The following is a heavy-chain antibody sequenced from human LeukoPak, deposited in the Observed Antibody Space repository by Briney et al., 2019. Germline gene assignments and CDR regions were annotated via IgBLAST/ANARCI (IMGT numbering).Heavy chain of an antibody. Sequence: SETLSLTCTVSGGSISSSSYYWGWIRQPPGKGLEWIGSIYYSGSTYYNPSLKSRVTISVDTSKNQFSLTLTSVTAADTAVYYCARKWELLSYFDYWGQGTLVTVSS. CDR2: IYYSGST. CDR1: GGSISSSSYY. J-gene: IGHJ4*02. D-gene: IGHD1-26*01. V-gene: IGHV4-39*07. CDR3: ARKWELLSYFDY.